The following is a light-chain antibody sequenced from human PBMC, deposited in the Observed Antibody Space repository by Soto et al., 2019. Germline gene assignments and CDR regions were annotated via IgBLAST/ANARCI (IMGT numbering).Light chain of an antibody. CDR2: GAS. V-gene: IGKV3-15*01. CDR1: QSVNTN. J-gene: IGKJ1*01. Sequence: EILMTQSSATLSVSPGEIVTLSCIASQSVNTNLAWYQQKPGQAPRLLIYGASTRATGIAARFSGSGSGTEFTLTISSLQSEDFAVYYCMQYDNWPRTFGKGTKVDIK. CDR3: MQYDNWPRT.